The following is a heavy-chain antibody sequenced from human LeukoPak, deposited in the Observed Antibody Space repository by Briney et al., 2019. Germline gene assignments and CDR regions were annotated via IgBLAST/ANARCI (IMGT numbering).Heavy chain of an antibody. V-gene: IGHV3-43D*03. CDR1: GFTFSSYE. Sequence: GGSLRLSCAASGFTFSSYEMNWVRQAPGKGLEWVSLISWDGGSTYYADSVKGRFTISRDNSKNSLYLQMNSLRAEDTALYYCAKWTRRYGEDGYFDYWGQGTLVTVSS. CDR2: ISWDGGST. J-gene: IGHJ4*02. D-gene: IGHD5-24*01. CDR3: AKWTRRYGEDGYFDY.